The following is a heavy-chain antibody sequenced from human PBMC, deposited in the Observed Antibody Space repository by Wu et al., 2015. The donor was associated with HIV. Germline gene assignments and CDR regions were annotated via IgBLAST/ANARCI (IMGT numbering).Heavy chain of an antibody. CDR3: ARAGGFCSGTSCLDL. CDR2: INPSGGST. J-gene: IGHJ5*02. V-gene: IGHV1-46*01. CDR1: GYTFTSYD. D-gene: IGHD2-2*01. Sequence: QVQLVQSGAEVKKPGASVKVSCKASGYTFTSYDISWVRQAPGHGLEWMGIINPSGGSTSYAEKFKGRVTMTRDTSTATVYMELSSLRSEDTAVYSCARAGGFCSGTSCLDLWGQGTLVSVFS.